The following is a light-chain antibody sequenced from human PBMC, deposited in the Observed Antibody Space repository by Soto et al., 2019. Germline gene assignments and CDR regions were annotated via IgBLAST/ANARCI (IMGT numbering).Light chain of an antibody. CDR1: SSNIGAGYD. J-gene: IGLJ2*01. V-gene: IGLV1-40*01. CDR3: QAYDSRLSGSVV. CDR2: GNS. Sequence: QSVLTQPPSVSGAPGQRVTISCTGSSSNIGAGYDVHWYQQLPGTAPKLLIYGNSNRPSGVPDRFSGSKSGTSASLAITGLQGEDEADFHCQAYDSRLSGSVVFGGGTKLTVL.